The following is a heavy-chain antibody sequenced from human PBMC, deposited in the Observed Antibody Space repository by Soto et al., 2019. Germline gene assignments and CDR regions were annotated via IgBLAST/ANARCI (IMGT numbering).Heavy chain of an antibody. Sequence: GGSLRLSSVASGFSFKNQDMCWVRQAPGKGLEWVSGISASGEYSYHADSVKGRFTISRDNSKNTLYLQMNSLRAEDTAVYYCADGMPNDAFDIWGRGTMVTVSS. V-gene: IGHV3-23*01. CDR3: ADGMPNDAFDI. D-gene: IGHD2-2*01. CDR1: GFSFKNQD. CDR2: ISASGEYS. J-gene: IGHJ3*02.